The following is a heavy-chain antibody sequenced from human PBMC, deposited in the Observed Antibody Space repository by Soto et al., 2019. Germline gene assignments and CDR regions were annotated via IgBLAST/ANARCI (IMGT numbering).Heavy chain of an antibody. CDR2: IHYSGST. CDR3: ARRRYADWAFDF. J-gene: IGHJ4*02. CDR1: GGSISGYY. D-gene: IGHD3-9*01. V-gene: IGHV4-59*08. Sequence: QVQLQESGPGLVKPSETLSLTCFVSGGSISGYYGSWVRQPPGKGLEWIGYIHYSGSTTYNSSLKGRVTMSVDTSKTQFALKLTSVPAADTAVYYCARRRYADWAFDFWGQGTLVTVSS.